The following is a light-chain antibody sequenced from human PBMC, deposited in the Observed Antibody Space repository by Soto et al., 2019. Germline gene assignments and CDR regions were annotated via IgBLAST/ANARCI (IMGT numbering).Light chain of an antibody. J-gene: IGLJ3*02. CDR1: NSDVGGYNY. CDR2: EVS. Sequence: QSALTQPPSASGSPGQSVTISCTGTNSDVGGYNYVSWYQQHPGKAPKLMIYEVSKRPSGVPDRFSGSKSGNTASLTVSGLQAEDEAAYYGSSSRVFGGGTKVTVL. V-gene: IGLV2-8*01. CDR3: SSSRV.